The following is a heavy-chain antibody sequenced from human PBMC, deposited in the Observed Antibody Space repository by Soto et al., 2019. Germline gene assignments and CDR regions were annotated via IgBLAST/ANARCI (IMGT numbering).Heavy chain of an antibody. CDR2: LFNTGST. Sequence: KPSETLSLTCTVSGGSISNYYWSWIRQPPGKGLEWIGYLFNTGSTDYNPSLRSRVTISLDTSKNQFSLKLSSVTAADTAVYYCAREPIAARPPYYYYGMDVWGQGTTVTVSS. CDR3: AREPIAARPPYYYYGMDV. J-gene: IGHJ6*02. D-gene: IGHD6-6*01. V-gene: IGHV4-59*01. CDR1: GGSISNYY.